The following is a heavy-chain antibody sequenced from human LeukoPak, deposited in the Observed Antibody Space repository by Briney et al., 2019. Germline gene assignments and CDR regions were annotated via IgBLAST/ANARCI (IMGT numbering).Heavy chain of an antibody. J-gene: IGHJ4*02. CDR1: GGSIRSSYYY. CDR2: IYDSGST. CDR3: ASHYYDSSGYPPDDY. D-gene: IGHD3-22*01. V-gene: IGHV4-39*07. Sequence: SETLSLTCTVSGGSIRSSYYYWGWIRQPPGKGLEWIGSIYDSGSTYYNPSLKSRVTISVDTSKNQFSLKLSSVTAADTAVYYCASHYYDSSGYPPDDYWGQGTLVTVSS.